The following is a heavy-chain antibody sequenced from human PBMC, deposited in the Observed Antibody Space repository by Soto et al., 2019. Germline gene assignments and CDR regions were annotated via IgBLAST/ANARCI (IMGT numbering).Heavy chain of an antibody. CDR3: AKGLEVAATPGSDF. V-gene: IGHV3-23*01. Sequence: LRLSCAASGFTFSSYAMSWVRQAPGKGLEWVSAISGSGANTYYAASVKGRFTISRDNSRNTLYLQMNSLRAEDTAVYYCAKGLEVAATPGSDFWGQGALVTVSS. J-gene: IGHJ4*02. CDR1: GFTFSSYA. CDR2: ISGSGANT. D-gene: IGHD2-15*01.